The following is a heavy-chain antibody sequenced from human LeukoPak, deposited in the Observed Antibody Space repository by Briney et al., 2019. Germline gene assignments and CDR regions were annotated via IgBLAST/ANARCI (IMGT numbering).Heavy chain of an antibody. J-gene: IGHJ4*02. CDR3: ARDGDWNYSTYYFDY. CDR1: GFTFSSYG. D-gene: IGHD1-7*01. V-gene: IGHV3-30*03. CDR2: ISYDGSNK. Sequence: GGSLRLSCAASGFTFSSYGMHWVRQAPGKGLEWVAVISYDGSNKYYADSVKGRFTISRDNSKNTLYLQMNSLRAEDTAVYYCARDGDWNYSTYYFDYWGQGTLVTVSS.